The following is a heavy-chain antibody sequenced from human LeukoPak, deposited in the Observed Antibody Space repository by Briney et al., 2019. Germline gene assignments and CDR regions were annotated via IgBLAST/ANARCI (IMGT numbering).Heavy chain of an antibody. CDR1: GYTFTSYY. D-gene: IGHD3-22*01. Sequence: ASVKVSCKASGYTFTSYYMHWVRQAPGQGLEWMGIINPSGGSTSYAQKFQGRVTMTRDMSTSTVYMELSSLRSEDTAVYYCARNYDSSGYYKYAFDIWGQGTMVTVSS. J-gene: IGHJ3*02. CDR3: ARNYDSSGYYKYAFDI. CDR2: INPSGGST. V-gene: IGHV1-46*01.